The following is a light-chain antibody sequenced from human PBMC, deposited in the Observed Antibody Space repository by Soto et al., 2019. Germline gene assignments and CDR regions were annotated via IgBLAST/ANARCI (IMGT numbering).Light chain of an antibody. CDR3: QQYNTWHPKMA. J-gene: IGKJ1*01. CDR1: QSVSSD. Sequence: VVTQSPATLSVFPGETATLSCRASQSVSSDLAWYQQRPGQAPRLLIYEASTRATGIPARFRGSGSGTEFRLTISSLQSEDFATYYCQQYNTWHPKMAFGRGTKVEIK. CDR2: EAS. V-gene: IGKV3-15*01.